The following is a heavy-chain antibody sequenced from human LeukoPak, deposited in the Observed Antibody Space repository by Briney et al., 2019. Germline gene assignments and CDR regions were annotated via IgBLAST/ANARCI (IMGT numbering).Heavy chain of an antibody. Sequence: GGSLRLPCAASGFTFSSYAMSWVRQAPGKGLEWVSAISGSGGSTYYADSVKGRFTISRNNSKNTLYLQMNSLRAEDTAVYYCAKEEAAAGTFDYWGQGTLVTVSS. J-gene: IGHJ4*02. CDR1: GFTFSSYA. CDR3: AKEEAAAGTFDY. V-gene: IGHV3-23*01. D-gene: IGHD6-13*01. CDR2: ISGSGGST.